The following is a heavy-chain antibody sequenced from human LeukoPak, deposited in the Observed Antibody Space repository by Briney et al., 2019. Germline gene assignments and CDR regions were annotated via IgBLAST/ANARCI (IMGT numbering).Heavy chain of an antibody. Sequence: GGSLRRSYAASGFPFSSYGRHWVRQAPGKGLEWVAFIPYDGSDKFYADSVKGRFTISRDNSKNTLYLQMNSLRAEDTAVYYCAAMTSVTTGDYWGQGTLVTVSS. CDR3: AAMTSVTTGDY. CDR2: IPYDGSDK. CDR1: GFPFSSYG. V-gene: IGHV3-30*02. D-gene: IGHD4-11*01. J-gene: IGHJ4*02.